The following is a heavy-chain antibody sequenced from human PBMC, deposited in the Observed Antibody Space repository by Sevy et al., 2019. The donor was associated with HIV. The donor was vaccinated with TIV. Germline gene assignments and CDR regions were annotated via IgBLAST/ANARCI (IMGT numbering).Heavy chain of an antibody. Sequence: KQSQTLSLTCAISGDSVSSNNAAWNWIRQSPSRGLEWLGRTFYRSNWYNDYAVSVKGRITINPDTSKNQLSLQLTSVTPEDTAVYYCARDGLTYGGMDVWDQGTTVTVSS. CDR2: TFYRSNWYN. CDR1: GDSVSSNNAA. D-gene: IGHD1-20*01. J-gene: IGHJ6*02. V-gene: IGHV6-1*01. CDR3: ARDGLTYGGMDV.